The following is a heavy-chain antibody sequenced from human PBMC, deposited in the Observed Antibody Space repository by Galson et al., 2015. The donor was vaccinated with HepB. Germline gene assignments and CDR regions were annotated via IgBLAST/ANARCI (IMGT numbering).Heavy chain of an antibody. CDR1: GYTFTGYY. D-gene: IGHD3-10*01. Sequence: SVKVSCKASGYTFTGYYMHWVRQAPGQGLEWMGWINPNSGGTNYAQKFQGRVTMTRDTSISTAYMELSRLRSDDTAVYYCARDRGLNYYYYYMDVWGKGTTVTVSS. J-gene: IGHJ6*03. CDR2: INPNSGGT. CDR3: ARDRGLNYYYYYMDV. V-gene: IGHV1-2*02.